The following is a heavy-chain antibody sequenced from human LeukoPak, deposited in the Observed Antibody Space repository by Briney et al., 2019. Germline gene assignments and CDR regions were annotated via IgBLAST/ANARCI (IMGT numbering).Heavy chain of an antibody. CDR2: INHSGST. J-gene: IGHJ4*02. D-gene: IGHD6-19*01. CDR3: ARQGWVDY. Sequence: PSETLSLTCAVYGGSFSGYYWSWIRQPPGKGLEWIGEINHSGSTNYNPSLKSRVTISVDTSKNQFSLKLSSVTAADTAVYYCARQGWVDYWGQGTLVTVSS. V-gene: IGHV4-34*01. CDR1: GGSFSGYY.